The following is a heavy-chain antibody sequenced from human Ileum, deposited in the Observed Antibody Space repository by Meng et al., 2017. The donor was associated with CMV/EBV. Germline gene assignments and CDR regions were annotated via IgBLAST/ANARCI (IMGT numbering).Heavy chain of an antibody. D-gene: IGHD6-19*01. J-gene: IGHJ4*02. V-gene: IGHV4-30-4*01. CDR1: GASISSGDFC. Sequence: HLQESGPGLVRPSQTLSLTCTASGASISSGDFCWSWIRQPPGKGLEYIGYIDNRGSTYYNPSLKSRVTMSMDTSKNQFSLKLTPVTAADTAVYYCVRGYSSGWNYFHYWGQGTLVTVSS. CDR2: IDNRGST. CDR3: VRGYSSGWNYFHY.